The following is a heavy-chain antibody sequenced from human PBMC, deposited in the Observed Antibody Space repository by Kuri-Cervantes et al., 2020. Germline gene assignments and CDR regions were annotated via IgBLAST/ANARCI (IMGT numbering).Heavy chain of an antibody. CDR1: GFTFSSYW. D-gene: IGHD2-2*02. CDR2: INSDGSST. V-gene: IGHV3-74*01. CDR3: ARDGCSSTSCYMYFQH. J-gene: IGHJ1*01. Sequence: GESLKISCAASGFTFSSYWMHWVRQAPGKGLVWVSRINSDGSSTSYADSVKGRFTISRDNSKNTLYLQMNSLRAEDMAVYYCARDGCSSTSCYMYFQHWGQGTLVTVSS.